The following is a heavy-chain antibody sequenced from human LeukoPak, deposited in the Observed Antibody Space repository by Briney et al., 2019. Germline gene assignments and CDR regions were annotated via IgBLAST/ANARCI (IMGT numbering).Heavy chain of an antibody. D-gene: IGHD3-10*01. CDR3: ALGSDIDY. CDR1: GFTFSSYG. CDR2: ISYDGSNK. J-gene: IGHJ4*02. V-gene: IGHV3-30*03. Sequence: GGSLRLSCAASGFTFSSYGMHWVRQAPGKGLEWVAVISYDGSNKYYADSVKGRFTISRDNSKNTLYLQMNSLRAEDTAVYYCALGSDIDYWGQGTLVTVSS.